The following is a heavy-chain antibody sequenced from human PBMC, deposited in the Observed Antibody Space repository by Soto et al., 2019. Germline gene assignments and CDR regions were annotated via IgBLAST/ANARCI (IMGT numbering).Heavy chain of an antibody. D-gene: IGHD4-4*01. CDR3: ARIMMRSNYFGNSFDP. CDR2: IFSNDEK. Sequence: QVTLKESGPVLVKPTETLTLTCTVSGFSLSNATMGVSWIRQPPGKALEWLAHIFSNDEKSYSTSLKSRLTISKDTSKSQVVLTMTNMDPVDTATYNGARIMMRSNYFGNSFDPWGQGTLVTVSS. V-gene: IGHV2-26*01. CDR1: GFSLSNATMG. J-gene: IGHJ5*02.